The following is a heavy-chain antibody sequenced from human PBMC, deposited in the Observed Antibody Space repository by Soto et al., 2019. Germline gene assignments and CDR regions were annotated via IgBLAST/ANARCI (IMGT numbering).Heavy chain of an antibody. CDR2: INPNSGGT. Sequence: QVQLVQSGAEVKKPGASVKVSCKASGYTFTGYYMHWVRQAPGQGLEWMGWINPNSGGTNYGQKFQGRVTMTRDTSISPAYMELSRLRSDDTAVYYCAAHLMAANRSFDYWGQGTLVTVSS. CDR1: GYTFTGYY. CDR3: AAHLMAANRSFDY. J-gene: IGHJ4*02. V-gene: IGHV1-2*02. D-gene: IGHD1-26*01.